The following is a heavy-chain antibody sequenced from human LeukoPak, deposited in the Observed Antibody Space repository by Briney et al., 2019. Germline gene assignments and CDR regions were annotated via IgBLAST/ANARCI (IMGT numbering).Heavy chain of an antibody. D-gene: IGHD5-12*01. J-gene: IGHJ4*02. V-gene: IGHV3-21*01. CDR1: GFTFSSYS. Sequence: GGSLRLSCAASGFTFSSYSMNWVRQAPGKGLEWVSSISSSSSYIYYADSVKGRFTISRDNAKNSLYLQMNSLRAEDTAVYYCASWYGGYVGYFDHWGQGTLVTVSS. CDR3: ASWYGGYVGYFDH. CDR2: ISSSSSYI.